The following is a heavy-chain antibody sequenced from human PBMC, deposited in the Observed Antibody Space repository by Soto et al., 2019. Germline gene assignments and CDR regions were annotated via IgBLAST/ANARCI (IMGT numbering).Heavy chain of an antibody. CDR3: ARSGPDAVY. CDR2: NSAYNGNT. D-gene: IGHD6-19*01. J-gene: IGHJ4*02. CDR1: GYTFTSYA. V-gene: IGHV1-18*01. Sequence: QVQLVQSGAEVKKPGASVKVSCKASGYTFTSYAISWVRQAPGQGLEWMGWNSAYNGNTNYAQKLHGRVTMTTQTSTNTAYMELRSLRSEDTAVYYCARSGPDAVYWGQGTQVTVSS.